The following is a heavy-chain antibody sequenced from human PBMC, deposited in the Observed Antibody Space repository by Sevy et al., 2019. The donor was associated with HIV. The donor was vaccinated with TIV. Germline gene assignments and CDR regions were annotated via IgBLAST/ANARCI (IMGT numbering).Heavy chain of an antibody. CDR1: GGTFSSSA. J-gene: IGHJ3*02. Sequence: ASVKVSCKASGGTFSSSAITWVRQAPGQGLEWMGGIFPIFGTTNYAQNFQGRVTITADESTSTAYMELSSLRSEDTAVYYCARPSVTSALFKWAFDIWGPGTMVTVSS. CDR3: ARPSVTSALFKWAFDI. CDR2: IFPIFGTT. D-gene: IGHD3-10*01. V-gene: IGHV1-69*13.